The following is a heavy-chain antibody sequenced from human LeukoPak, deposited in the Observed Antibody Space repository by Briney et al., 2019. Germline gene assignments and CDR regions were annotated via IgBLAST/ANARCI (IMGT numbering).Heavy chain of an antibody. CDR2: IIPIFGTA. Sequence: SVKVSCKASGGTFSSYAISWVRQAPGQGLEWMGGIIPIFGTANYAQKFQGRVTITTDESTSTAYMELRSLRSDDTAVYYCARASQYSYGSYYYYGMDVWGQGTTVTVSS. CDR1: GGTFSSYA. CDR3: ARASQYSYGSYYYYGMDV. V-gene: IGHV1-69*05. J-gene: IGHJ6*02. D-gene: IGHD5-18*01.